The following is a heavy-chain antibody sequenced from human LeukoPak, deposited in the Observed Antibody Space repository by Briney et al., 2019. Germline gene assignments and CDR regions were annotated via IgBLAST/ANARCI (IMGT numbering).Heavy chain of an antibody. CDR3: AKDSGSGWFTFDY. D-gene: IGHD6-19*01. CDR1: GFTFSSYA. CDR2: ISGSGGST. J-gene: IGHJ4*02. V-gene: IGHV3-23*01. Sequence: GGSLRLPCAASGFTFSSYAMSWVRQAPGKGLEWVSAISGSGGSTYYADSVKGRFTISRDNSKNTLYLQMNSLRAEDTALYYCAKDSGSGWFTFDYWGQGTLVTVSS.